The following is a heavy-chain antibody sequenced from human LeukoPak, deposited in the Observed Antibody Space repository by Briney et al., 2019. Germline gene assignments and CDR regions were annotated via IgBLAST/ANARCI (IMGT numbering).Heavy chain of an antibody. Sequence: PGRSLRLSCAASGFTFSSYAMHWVRQAPGKGPEWVAVISYDGSNKYYADSVKGRFTISRDNSKNTLYLQMNSLRAEDTAVYYCARLTMVRGVLFDYWGQGTLVTVSS. V-gene: IGHV3-30*04. D-gene: IGHD3-10*01. J-gene: IGHJ4*02. CDR1: GFTFSSYA. CDR2: ISYDGSNK. CDR3: ARLTMVRGVLFDY.